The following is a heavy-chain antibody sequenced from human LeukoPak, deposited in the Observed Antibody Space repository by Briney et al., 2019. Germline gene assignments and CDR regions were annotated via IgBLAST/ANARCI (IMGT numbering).Heavy chain of an antibody. CDR2: IIPIFGTA. D-gene: IGHD6-6*01. Sequence: SVKVSCKASGGTSSSYAISWFRKAPGQGLEWMGGIIPIFGTANYAQKFQGRVTITADESTSTAYMELSSLRSEDTAVYYCARVRGEQLALMPQNYYYYMDVWGKGTTVTVSS. J-gene: IGHJ6*03. CDR1: GGTSSSYA. CDR3: ARVRGEQLALMPQNYYYYMDV. V-gene: IGHV1-69*13.